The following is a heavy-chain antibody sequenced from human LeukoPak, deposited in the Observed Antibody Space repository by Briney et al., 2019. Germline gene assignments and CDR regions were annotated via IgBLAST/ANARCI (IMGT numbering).Heavy chain of an antibody. D-gene: IGHD1-26*01. CDR3: AKILSGTYSFDL. CDR1: GSTFSTYP. J-gene: IGHJ4*02. Sequence: GESLRLSCTASGSTFSTYPMTWVRQAPGQGLEWVSAISGNSVTIYYADSVKGRFTISRDNSKNTLYLQMYSLRAEDTAVYYCAKILSGTYSFDLWGQGTLVTVSP. V-gene: IGHV3-23*01. CDR2: ISGNSVTI.